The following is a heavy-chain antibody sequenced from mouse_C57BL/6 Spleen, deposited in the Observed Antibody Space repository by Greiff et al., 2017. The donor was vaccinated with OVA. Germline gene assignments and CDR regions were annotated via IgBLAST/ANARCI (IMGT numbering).Heavy chain of an antibody. D-gene: IGHD2-12*01. CDR3: VRGYSGWFAY. CDR1: GYSITSGYY. J-gene: IGHJ3*01. Sequence: ESGPGLVKPSQSLSLTCSVTGYSITSGYYWNWIRQFPGNKLEWMGYISYDGSNNYNPSLKNRISITRDTSKNQFFLKLNSVTTEDTATYYCVRGYSGWFAYWGQGTLVTVSA. CDR2: ISYDGSN. V-gene: IGHV3-6*01.